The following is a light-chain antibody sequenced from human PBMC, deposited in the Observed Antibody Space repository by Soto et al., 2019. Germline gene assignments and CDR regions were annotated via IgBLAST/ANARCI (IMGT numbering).Light chain of an antibody. CDR3: QHYNSYSEA. CDR2: AAS. V-gene: IGKV1-17*01. Sequence: IQMTQSPSSLSASVGDRVTINSRASQGIRSDLGWYQQKPGKAPKLLIYAASSLQSGVPLRFSGSGSGTEFTLTISSLQPDDFATYYCQHYNSYSEAFGQGTKVDIK. J-gene: IGKJ1*01. CDR1: QGIRSD.